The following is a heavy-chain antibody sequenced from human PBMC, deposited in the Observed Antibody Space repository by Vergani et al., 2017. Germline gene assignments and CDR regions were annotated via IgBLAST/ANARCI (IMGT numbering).Heavy chain of an antibody. J-gene: IGHJ6*02. CDR2: IIPVLGKT. D-gene: IGHD2-21*02. CDR1: GATFRSNT. CDR3: ARDPRGYGGDPEDYYYGMDV. V-gene: IGHV1-69*08. Sequence: QVQLVQSGAEVKKPGSSVKVSCKASGATFRSNTISWVRQVPGQGLEWMGRIIPVLGKTKYAQDFQGRLTITADTSTSTDYLELNSLRSQDTAVYYCARDPRGYGGDPEDYYYGMDVWGQGTTVTVSS.